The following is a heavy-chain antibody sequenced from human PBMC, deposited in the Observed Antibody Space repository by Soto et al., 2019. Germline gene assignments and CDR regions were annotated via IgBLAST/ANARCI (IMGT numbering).Heavy chain of an antibody. Sequence: SETLSLTCTVSGGSVSSGDFYWSWIRQPPGKGLEWIGNIYYSGSTNYNPSLKSRATISVDTSKNQFSLKGSSVTAADTAVYYCARLPGGTAPRPDYWGQGTMVTVS. D-gene: IGHD6-6*01. J-gene: IGHJ4*02. CDR1: GGSVSSGDFY. CDR2: IYYSGST. CDR3: ARLPGGTAPRPDY. V-gene: IGHV4-61*08.